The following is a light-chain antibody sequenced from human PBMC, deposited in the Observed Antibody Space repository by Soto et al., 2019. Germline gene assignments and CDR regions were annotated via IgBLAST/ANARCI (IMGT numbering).Light chain of an antibody. Sequence: DIQMTQSPSSLSASVGDRVTITCRASQSISSYLNWYQQKPGKAPNLLIYAASSLQSGVPSRFSGSGSGTDFTLTISSLQPEDFATYYCQQSYSTPHTFGQVTKVEIK. CDR2: AAS. V-gene: IGKV1-39*01. CDR1: QSISSY. CDR3: QQSYSTPHT. J-gene: IGKJ1*01.